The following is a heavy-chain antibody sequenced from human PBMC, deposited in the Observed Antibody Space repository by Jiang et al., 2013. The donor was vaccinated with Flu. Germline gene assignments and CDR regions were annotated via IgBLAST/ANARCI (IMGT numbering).Heavy chain of an antibody. V-gene: IGHV5-51*01. CDR1: GYSFPSYW. J-gene: IGHJ3*02. CDR2: MYPGDSDT. CDR3: ARRRGSYISDAFDI. Sequence: PGESLKISCKGSGYSFPSYWIGWVRQMPGKGLEWMGIMYPGDSDTRYSPSFQGQVTISADKSISTAFLQWSSLKASDTAMYYCARRRGSYISDAFDIWGQGTMVTVSS. D-gene: IGHD1-26*01.